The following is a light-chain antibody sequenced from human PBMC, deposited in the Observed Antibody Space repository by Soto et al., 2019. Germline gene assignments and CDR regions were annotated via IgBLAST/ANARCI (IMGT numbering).Light chain of an antibody. CDR1: QSISSW. Sequence: EIQMTQSPSTLSASVGDRVTITCRASQSISSWLAWYQQKPGKAPKLLIYDASSLESGVPSRFSASGSGTEFTLTISSMKPDDFATYDCQQYNSHWTFGQGTKVDIK. CDR2: DAS. V-gene: IGKV1-5*01. CDR3: QQYNSHWT. J-gene: IGKJ1*01.